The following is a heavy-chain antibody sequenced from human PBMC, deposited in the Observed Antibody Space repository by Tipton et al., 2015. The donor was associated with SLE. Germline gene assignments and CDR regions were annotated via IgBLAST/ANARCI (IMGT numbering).Heavy chain of an antibody. CDR2: IYTSGST. J-gene: IGHJ3*02. CDR1: GGSISSYY. CDR3: ARGFLEWLFDDAFDI. Sequence: TLSLTCTVSGGSISSYYWSWIRQPAGKGLEWIGRIYTSGSTNYNPSLKSRVTISVDTSKNQFSLKLSSVTAADTAVHYCARGFLEWLFDDAFDIWGQGTMVTVSS. V-gene: IGHV4-4*07. D-gene: IGHD3-3*01.